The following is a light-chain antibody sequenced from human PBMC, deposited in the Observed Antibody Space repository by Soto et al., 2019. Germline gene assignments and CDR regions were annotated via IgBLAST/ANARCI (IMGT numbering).Light chain of an antibody. CDR1: TSNIGNNY. Sequence: QSVLTQPPSASGTPGQRVTISCSGSTSNIGNNYVCWFQQLPGTAPKLLIYRNNQRPSGVPDRFSGSKSGTSASLAISGLRSEDEADYYCAAWEDRLNGVVFGGGTKLTVL. J-gene: IGLJ3*02. CDR2: RNN. V-gene: IGLV1-47*01. CDR3: AAWEDRLNGVV.